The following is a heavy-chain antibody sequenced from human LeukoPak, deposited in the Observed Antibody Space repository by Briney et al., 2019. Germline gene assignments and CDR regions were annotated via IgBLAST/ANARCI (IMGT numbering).Heavy chain of an antibody. D-gene: IGHD6-19*01. Sequence: GGSLRLSCAASGFTFSSYWMHWVRQAPGKGLEWVSPINPDGTVTTYADSVKGRFTISRDNAKNTLYLQMNSLRVEDTAVYYCVRDSPSGFFDLWGRGTLVTVSS. CDR3: VRDSPSGFFDL. CDR1: GFTFSSYW. CDR2: INPDGTVT. J-gene: IGHJ2*01. V-gene: IGHV3-74*01.